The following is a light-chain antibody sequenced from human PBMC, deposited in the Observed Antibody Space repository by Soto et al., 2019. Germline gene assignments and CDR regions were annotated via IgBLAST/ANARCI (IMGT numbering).Light chain of an antibody. J-gene: IGLJ3*02. CDR2: DVN. CDR1: SSDVGNYHR. CDR3: SSYTTYSTWV. V-gene: IGLV2-18*02. Sequence: QSALTQPPSVSGSPGQSVTISCTGTSSDVGNYHRVSWYQQPPGTAPMVIIYDVNSRPSGVPDRFSGSKSGNTASLTISGLQAEDEADYYCSSYTTYSTWVFGGGTKLTVL.